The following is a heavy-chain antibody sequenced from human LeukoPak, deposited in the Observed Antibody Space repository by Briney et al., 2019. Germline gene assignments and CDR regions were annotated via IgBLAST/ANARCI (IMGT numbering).Heavy chain of an antibody. CDR1: GFTFSSYA. V-gene: IGHV3-23*01. Sequence: GGSLRLSCAASGFTFSSYAMSWVRQAPGKGLEWVSAISGSGGSTYYADSVKGRFTISRDNSKNTLYLQMDTLRAEDTAVYYCARDGNGMDVWGQGTTVTVSS. CDR3: ARDGNGMDV. J-gene: IGHJ6*02. CDR2: ISGSGGST.